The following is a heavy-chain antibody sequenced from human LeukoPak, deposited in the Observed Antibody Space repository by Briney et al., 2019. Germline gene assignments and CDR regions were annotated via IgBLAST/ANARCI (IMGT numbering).Heavy chain of an antibody. CDR2: IKYDGTHK. J-gene: IGHJ4*02. CDR3: ASSHDSSGND. V-gene: IGHV3-7*01. Sequence: GSLRLSCAASGFTFSNAWMSWVRQAPGKGLEWVANIKYDGTHKFYADSVKGRFTISRDNAKNSLFLEMNGLRADDTAVYFCASSHDSSGNDWGQGTLVTVSS. D-gene: IGHD3-22*01. CDR1: GFTFSNAW.